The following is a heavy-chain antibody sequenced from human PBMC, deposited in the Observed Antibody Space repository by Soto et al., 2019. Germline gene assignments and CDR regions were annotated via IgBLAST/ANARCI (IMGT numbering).Heavy chain of an antibody. Sequence: SETLSLTCTVSGGSINNYYWSWIRQPPGKGLEWIGYISYSGYTNYNPSLRSRVTISVDTSKNQFSLKLSSVAAADTAVYYCARDQGGYGIDPWGQGTLVTVSS. CDR3: ARDQGGYGIDP. CDR2: ISYSGYT. V-gene: IGHV4-59*01. CDR1: GGSINNYY. J-gene: IGHJ5*02. D-gene: IGHD5-12*01.